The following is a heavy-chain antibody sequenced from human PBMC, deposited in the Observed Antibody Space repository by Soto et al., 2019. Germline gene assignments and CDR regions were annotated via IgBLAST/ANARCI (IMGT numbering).Heavy chain of an antibody. V-gene: IGHV1-8*03. CDR2: MNPNSGNT. D-gene: IGHD1-1*01. CDR1: GYTFTSYY. CDR3: ARETTTSCLDP. Sequence: ASVKVSCKASGYTFTSYYMHWVRQATGQGLEWMGWMNPNSGNTGYAQKFQGRVTITANNSTSTAYMELSSLRSEDTAVYYCARETTTSCLDPWGQRTLVTVSS. J-gene: IGHJ5*02.